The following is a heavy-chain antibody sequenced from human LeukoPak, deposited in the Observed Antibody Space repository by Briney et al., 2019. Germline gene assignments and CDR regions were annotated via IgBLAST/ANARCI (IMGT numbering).Heavy chain of an antibody. J-gene: IGHJ4*02. Sequence: PGGSLRLSCAASGFTFSSYGMHWVRQAPGKGLEWVAVICYVGGNKYYADSVKGRFTISRDNSKNTLYLQMNSLRAEDTAVYYCARDLGKDMATISWGQGTLVTVSS. CDR2: ICYVGGNK. CDR3: ARDLGKDMATIS. CDR1: GFTFSSYG. V-gene: IGHV3-33*01. D-gene: IGHD5-24*01.